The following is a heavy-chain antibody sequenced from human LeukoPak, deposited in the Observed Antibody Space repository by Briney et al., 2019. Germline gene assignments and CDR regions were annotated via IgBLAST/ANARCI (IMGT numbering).Heavy chain of an antibody. V-gene: IGHV4-39*07. CDR2: IYYSGST. D-gene: IGHD1-26*01. Sequence: PSETLSLTCTVSGGSISSSSYYWGWIRQPPGKGLVWIGCIYYSGSTYYNPSLKSRVTISVDTSKNQFSLKLSSVTAADTAVYYSARIPSEWELLDDAFDIWGQGTMVTVSS. J-gene: IGHJ3*02. CDR3: ARIPSEWELLDDAFDI. CDR1: GGSISSSSYY.